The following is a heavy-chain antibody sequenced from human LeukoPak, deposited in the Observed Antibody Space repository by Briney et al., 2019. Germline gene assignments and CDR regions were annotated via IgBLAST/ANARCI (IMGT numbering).Heavy chain of an antibody. J-gene: IGHJ5*02. V-gene: IGHV4-59*01. D-gene: IGHD7-27*01. Sequence: SETLSLTCTVSGGSISSYYWSWIRQPPGKGLEWIGYIYYSGSTNYNPSLKSRVTISVDTSKNQFSLKLSSVTAADTAVYYCAREPTGDRDNWFDPWGQGTLVTVSS. CDR3: AREPTGDRDNWFDP. CDR2: IYYSGST. CDR1: GGSISSYY.